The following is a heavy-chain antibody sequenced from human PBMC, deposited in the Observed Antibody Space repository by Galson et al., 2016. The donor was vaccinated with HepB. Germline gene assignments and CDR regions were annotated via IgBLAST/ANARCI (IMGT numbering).Heavy chain of an antibody. CDR3: ASLPVSYYDSSGYQRNDAFDI. CDR1: GFTFSNYW. J-gene: IGHJ3*02. Sequence: SLRLSCAASGFTFSNYWMHWVRQVPGKGLVWVSRINSEGTSTRYADSVKGRFTISRNNAKNTLYLQMSSLRAEDTAVYYCASLPVSYYDSSGYQRNDAFDIWGQGTMVTVSS. V-gene: IGHV3-74*01. CDR2: INSEGTST. D-gene: IGHD3-22*01.